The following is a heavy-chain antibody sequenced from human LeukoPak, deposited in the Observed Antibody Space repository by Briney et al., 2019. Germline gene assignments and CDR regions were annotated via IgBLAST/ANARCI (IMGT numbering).Heavy chain of an antibody. J-gene: IGHJ6*03. CDR1: GYTFTSYD. Sequence: ASVKVSCKASGYTFTSYDINWVRQATGQGLEWIGWMNPNSGNTGYAQKFQGRVTMTRNTSISTAYMELSSLRSEDTAVYYCATELRYFDWLLGDYYYYMDVWGKGTTVTISS. V-gene: IGHV1-8*01. CDR3: ATELRYFDWLLGDYYYYMDV. CDR2: MNPNSGNT. D-gene: IGHD3-9*01.